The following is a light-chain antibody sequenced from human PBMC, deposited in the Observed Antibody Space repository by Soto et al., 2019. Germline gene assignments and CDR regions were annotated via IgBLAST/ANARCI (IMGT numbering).Light chain of an antibody. J-gene: IGKJ3*01. V-gene: IGKV3-20*01. Sequence: EIVLPQSPGTLSLSPGEGATVSCRVSQSINSKSLVWYQRKFGQAPRLLIYNTSSRATGIPDRFSGSGSGTDFTLSISRLEPEDFAVYYCQHYGGSFIFGPGTKVDIK. CDR2: NTS. CDR1: QSINSKS. CDR3: QHYGGSFI.